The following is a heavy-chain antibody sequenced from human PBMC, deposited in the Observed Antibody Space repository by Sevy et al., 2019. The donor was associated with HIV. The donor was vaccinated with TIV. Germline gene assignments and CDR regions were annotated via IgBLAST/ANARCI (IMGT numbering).Heavy chain of an antibody. D-gene: IGHD4-17*01. J-gene: IGHJ6*02. CDR3: ARDHVKDGDLGDYYYFAMDV. CDR1: GFPFSTYE. V-gene: IGHV3-48*03. Sequence: GGSLRLSCTASGFPFSTYEMSWVRQAPGKGLEWISYISNSGTTKYYSDSVKGRFTISRDNAKKSLYLQMNSLRAEDTAVYYCARDHVKDGDLGDYYYFAMDVWGQGTTVTVSS. CDR2: ISNSGTTK.